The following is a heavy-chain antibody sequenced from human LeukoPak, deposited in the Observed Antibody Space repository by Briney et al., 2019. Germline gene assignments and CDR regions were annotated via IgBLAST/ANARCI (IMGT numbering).Heavy chain of an antibody. CDR2: INSDGSTT. J-gene: IGHJ5*02. V-gene: IGHV3-74*01. Sequence: GGSLRLSCAASGFTFSSYWMHWVRQAPGKGLVWVSNINSDGSTTTYADSVKGRFTISRDNAENTLYLQMNSLRAEDTAVYYCTTAGWFDPWGQGTLVTVSS. CDR1: GFTFSSYW. CDR3: TTAGWFDP.